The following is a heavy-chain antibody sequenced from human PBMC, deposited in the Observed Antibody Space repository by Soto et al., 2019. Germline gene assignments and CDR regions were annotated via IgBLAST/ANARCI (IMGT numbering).Heavy chain of an antibody. CDR1: AGSINSGAYY. D-gene: IGHD2-2*01. V-gene: IGHV4-39*06. CDR2: INHSGST. Sequence: SETLSLTCTVSAGSINSGAYYWSWICQHPGQGLEWIGEINHSGSTNYNPSLKSRVTISVDTSKNQFPLKLSSVTAADTAVYYGARPYCSSTSCYGWFDPWGQGTLVT. J-gene: IGHJ5*02. CDR3: ARPYCSSTSCYGWFDP.